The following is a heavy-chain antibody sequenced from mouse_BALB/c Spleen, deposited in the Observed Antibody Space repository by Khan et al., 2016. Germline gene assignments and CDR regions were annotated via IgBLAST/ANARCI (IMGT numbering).Heavy chain of an antibody. CDR1: GFSLTGYG. CDR2: IWGDGST. D-gene: IGHD2-10*02. Sequence: QVQLQQSGPGLVAPSQSLSITCTVPGFSLTGYGVNWGRQPPGKGLEWLGMIWGDGSTDYNAALKSRLRISKENSKSQVFVKVNRLQTEDTARYYCARDRGYGNAMDYWGQGTSVTVSS. V-gene: IGHV2-6-7*01. J-gene: IGHJ4*01. CDR3: ARDRGYGNAMDY.